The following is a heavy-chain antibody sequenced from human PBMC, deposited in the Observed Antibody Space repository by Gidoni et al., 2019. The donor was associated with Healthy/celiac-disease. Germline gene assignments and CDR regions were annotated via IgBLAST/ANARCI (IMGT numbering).Heavy chain of an antibody. J-gene: IGHJ4*02. CDR1: GFTFSSYS. CDR3: ARDTVSGSYPGTFDY. V-gene: IGHV3-48*01. D-gene: IGHD1-26*01. Sequence: EVQLVESGGGLVQPGGSLRLSCAASGFTFSSYSMNWVRQAPGKGLEWVSYISSSSSTIYYADSGKGRFTISRDNAKNSLYLQMNSLRAEDTAVYYCARDTVSGSYPGTFDYWGQGTLVTVSS. CDR2: ISSSSSTI.